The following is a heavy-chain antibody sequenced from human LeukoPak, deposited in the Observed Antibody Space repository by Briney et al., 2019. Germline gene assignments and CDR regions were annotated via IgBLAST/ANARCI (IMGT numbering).Heavy chain of an antibody. CDR1: GYTYTIYN. J-gene: IGHJ6*03. CDR2: MNPNSGNT. CDR3: ARRAVAYYYYYYMDV. V-gene: IGHV1-8*03. Sequence: SVNLSCNASGYTYTIYNINCGRQATRQPLEWLGWMNPNSGNTGYAQKFQGRVTITRNTSISTAYMDLSSLRSDDTAVYYCARRAVAYYYYYYMDVWGKGTTVTVSS. D-gene: IGHD6-19*01.